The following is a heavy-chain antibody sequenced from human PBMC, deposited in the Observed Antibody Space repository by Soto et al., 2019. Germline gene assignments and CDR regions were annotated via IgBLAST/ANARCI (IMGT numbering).Heavy chain of an antibody. J-gene: IGHJ6*02. Sequence: PGESLKISCAASGFTFSSYAMHWVRQAPGKGLEWVAVISYDGSNKYYADSVKGRFTISRDNSKNTLYLQMNSLRAEDTAVYYCARDGPGLAAAGFLYYYGMDVWGQGTTVTVSS. CDR3: ARDGPGLAAAGFLYYYGMDV. D-gene: IGHD6-13*01. V-gene: IGHV3-30-3*01. CDR1: GFTFSSYA. CDR2: ISYDGSNK.